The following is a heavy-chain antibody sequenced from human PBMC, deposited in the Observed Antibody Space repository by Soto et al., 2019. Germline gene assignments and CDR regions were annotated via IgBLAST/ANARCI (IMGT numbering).Heavy chain of an antibody. CDR2: IYFTGSA. V-gene: IGHV4-59*08. CDR3: ARHRATVTTWPDFFEY. J-gene: IGHJ4*02. D-gene: IGHD4-4*01. Sequence: PSETLSLTCTVSDGSISGYYWSWIRQPPGGGLEWIAYIYFTGSATYNPSLKSRVTISLGPSNNQFSLKLSSVTAADTAIYYCARHRATVTTWPDFFEYWGQGNLVTVS. CDR1: DGSISGYY.